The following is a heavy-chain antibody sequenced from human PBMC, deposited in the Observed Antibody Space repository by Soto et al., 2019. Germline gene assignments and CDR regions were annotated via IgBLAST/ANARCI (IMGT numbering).Heavy chain of an antibody. CDR1: GFTFSSYA. CDR2: ISYDGSNK. CDR3: ARDDVVYSSSWPNWFDP. D-gene: IGHD6-13*01. J-gene: IGHJ5*02. V-gene: IGHV3-30-3*01. Sequence: PGGSLRLSCAASGFTFSSYAMHWVRQAPGKGLEWVAVISYDGSNKYYADSVKGRFTISRDNSKNTLYLQMNSLRAEDTAVYYCARDDVVYSSSWPNWFDPWGQGTLVTVSS.